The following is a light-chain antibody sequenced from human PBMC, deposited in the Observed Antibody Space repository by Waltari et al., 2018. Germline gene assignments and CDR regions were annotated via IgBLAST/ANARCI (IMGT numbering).Light chain of an antibody. Sequence: EIVLTQSPATLSLSPGERATLSCGASQLVTNNYLAWYQQKPCLAPRLLIYAASSMATDIPDRFSGSGSGTDFTLTISRLEPEDFAVYYCHHYGSSPQTFGQGTKVEIK. CDR3: HHYGSSPQT. J-gene: IGKJ1*01. CDR1: QLVTNNY. V-gene: IGKV3D-20*01. CDR2: AAS.